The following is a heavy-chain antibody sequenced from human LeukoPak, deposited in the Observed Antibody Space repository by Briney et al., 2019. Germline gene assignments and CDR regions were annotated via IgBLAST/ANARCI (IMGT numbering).Heavy chain of an antibody. CDR2: IYYSGST. Sequence: SSETLSLTCTVSGGSISSGDYYWSWIRQPPGKGLEWIGYIYYSGSTYYNPSLKSRVTISVDTSKNQFSLKLSSVTAADTAVYYCAREVLRYLDWLREYYFDYWGQGTLVTVSS. D-gene: IGHD3-9*01. CDR1: GGSISSGDYY. J-gene: IGHJ4*02. V-gene: IGHV4-30-4*08. CDR3: AREVLRYLDWLREYYFDY.